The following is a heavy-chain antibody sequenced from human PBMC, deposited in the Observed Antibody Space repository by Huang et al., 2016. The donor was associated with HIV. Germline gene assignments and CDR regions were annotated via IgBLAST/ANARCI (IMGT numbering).Heavy chain of an antibody. J-gene: IGHJ3*02. V-gene: IGHV3-30*02. CDR1: GFTFSSYG. CDR3: AKGSMANAFDI. Sequence: QVQLVESGGGVVQPGGSLRLSCAASGFTFSSYGMHWVRQAPGKGLEWGAVIRKDGSNKDYADSGRGRFTISRDNSKNTLYLQMNSLRAEDTAVYYCAKGSMANAFDIWGQGTMVTVSS. D-gene: IGHD3-10*01. CDR2: IRKDGSNK.